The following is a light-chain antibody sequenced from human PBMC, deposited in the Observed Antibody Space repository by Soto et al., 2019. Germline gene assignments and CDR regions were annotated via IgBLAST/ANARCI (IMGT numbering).Light chain of an antibody. CDR2: STS. Sequence: EIVLTQSPGTLSLSPGESATLSCRASQSVNSSHLAWYQQKPGQAPRLLIYSTSSRATGIPDRFSGSGSGADFTLTISRLEPEDFAVYYCQQYYISPFTFGPGTKVDIK. V-gene: IGKV3-20*01. CDR1: QSVNSSH. CDR3: QQYYISPFT. J-gene: IGKJ3*01.